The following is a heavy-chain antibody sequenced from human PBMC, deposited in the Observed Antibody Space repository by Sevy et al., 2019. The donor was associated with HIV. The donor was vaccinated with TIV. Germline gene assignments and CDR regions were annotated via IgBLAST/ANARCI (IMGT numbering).Heavy chain of an antibody. CDR2: ISSSSNYI. V-gene: IGHV3-21*01. D-gene: IGHD3-3*01. Sequence: GESLKISCAASGFTFSSYSMNWVRQAPGKGLEWVSSISSSSNYIYYADSVKGRFTISRDNAKNSLYLQMNSLRAEDTAVYYCARGEVNYDSLIPIRTEGGYYYGMDVWGQGTTVTVS. CDR3: ARGEVNYDSLIPIRTEGGYYYGMDV. CDR1: GFTFSSYS. J-gene: IGHJ6*02.